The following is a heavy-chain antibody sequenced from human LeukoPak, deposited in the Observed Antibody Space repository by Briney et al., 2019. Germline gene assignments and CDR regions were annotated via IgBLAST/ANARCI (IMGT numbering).Heavy chain of an antibody. CDR2: ISYDGSNK. J-gene: IGHJ4*02. CDR3: ARTKRLVVIGYFDY. CDR1: GFTFSSYA. D-gene: IGHD3-22*01. V-gene: IGHV3-30*04. Sequence: QTGGSLRLSCAASGFTFSSYAMHWVRQAPGKGLEWVAVISYDGSNKYYADSVKGRFTISRDNSNNTLYLQMNSMRAEDTAVYYCARTKRLVVIGYFDYWGQGTLVTVSS.